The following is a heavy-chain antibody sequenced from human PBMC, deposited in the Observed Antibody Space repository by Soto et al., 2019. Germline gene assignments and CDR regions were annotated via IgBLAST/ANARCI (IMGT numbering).Heavy chain of an antibody. Sequence: TLSLTCTVSGGGVLTWSWIRQTPGRGLEWIGCLYGSGNSYFNPSLKSRVTISVDRSKNQFSLTMFSVTAVDTAVYFCASTSASSYDFFAAWGQGILVTVSS. D-gene: IGHD3-10*01. J-gene: IGHJ4*02. CDR2: LYGSGNS. CDR3: ASTSASSYDFFAA. V-gene: IGHV4-30-2*01. CDR1: GGGVLT.